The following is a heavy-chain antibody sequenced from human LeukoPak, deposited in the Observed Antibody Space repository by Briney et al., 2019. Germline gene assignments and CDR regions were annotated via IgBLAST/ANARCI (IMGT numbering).Heavy chain of an antibody. Sequence: PGGSLRLSCAASGFTFSPFGMIWVRRAPGKGLEWISYISPSSDTVYYADSVKGRFTISRDNVKNSLDLQMSSLRAEDTAVYYCARVDGPTVVVMLFDFWGQGTLVTVSS. J-gene: IGHJ4*02. D-gene: IGHD2-2*01. V-gene: IGHV3-48*01. CDR2: ISPSSDTV. CDR3: ARVDGPTVVVMLFDF. CDR1: GFTFSPFG.